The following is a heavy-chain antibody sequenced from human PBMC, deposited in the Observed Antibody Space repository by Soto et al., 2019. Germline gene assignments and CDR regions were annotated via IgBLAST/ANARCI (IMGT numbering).Heavy chain of an antibody. V-gene: IGHV4-30-2*01. D-gene: IGHD6-13*01. CDR2: IYHSGST. Sequence: SETLSLTYAGSGGSISSGGYSWSWIRQPPGKGLEWIGYIYHSGSTYYNPSLKSRVTISVDRSKNQFSLKLRSVTAADTAVYYCARDRLYSSSWYNWFDPWGQGTLVTVSS. CDR3: ARDRLYSSSWYNWFDP. CDR1: GGSISSGGYS. J-gene: IGHJ5*02.